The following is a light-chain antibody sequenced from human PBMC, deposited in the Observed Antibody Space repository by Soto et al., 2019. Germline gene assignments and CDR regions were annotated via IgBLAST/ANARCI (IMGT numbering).Light chain of an antibody. J-gene: IGKJ1*01. CDR1: QSVSSN. V-gene: IGKV3-15*01. CDR2: GAS. CDR3: QQCNSWPLT. Sequence: EIVMTQSPATLSVSPGERVTLSCRASQSVSSNLAWYQQKTGQAPRLLIYGASTRATGIPARFSGSGSGTEFTLTISSLQSEDFAVYYCQQCNSWPLTFGQGTKVEI.